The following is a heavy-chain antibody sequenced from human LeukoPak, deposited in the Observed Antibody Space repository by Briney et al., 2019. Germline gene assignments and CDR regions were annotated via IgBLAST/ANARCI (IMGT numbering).Heavy chain of an antibody. CDR2: ISISADMT. D-gene: IGHD4/OR15-4a*01. V-gene: IGHV3-23*01. CDR1: GFPFSSHA. J-gene: IGHJ4*02. Sequence: GGSLRLSCEVSGFPFSSHAMSWVRQAPGGGLEWVSGISISADMTYYADSVQGRFIISRDNSKNTVYLQMDSLRVEDTAVYYCANEEVPNDYWGQGTLVTVSS. CDR3: ANEEVPNDY.